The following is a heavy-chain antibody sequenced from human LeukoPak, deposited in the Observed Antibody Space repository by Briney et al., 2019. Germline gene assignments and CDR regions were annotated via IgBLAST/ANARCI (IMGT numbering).Heavy chain of an antibody. J-gene: IGHJ6*02. V-gene: IGHV3-53*01. CDR2: IYSGGST. D-gene: IGHD1-7*01. Sequence: PGGSLRLSCAASGFTVSSNYMSWVRQAPGKGLEWVSVIYSGGSTYYADSVKGRFTISRDNSKNTLYLQMNSLRAEDTAVYYCARFGNYAYYYGMDVWGQGTTVTVSS. CDR1: GFTVSSNY. CDR3: ARFGNYAYYYGMDV.